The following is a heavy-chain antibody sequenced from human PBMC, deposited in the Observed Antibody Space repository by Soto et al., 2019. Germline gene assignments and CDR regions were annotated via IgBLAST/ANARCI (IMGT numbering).Heavy chain of an antibody. J-gene: IGHJ1*01. CDR2: IKNKKDGETT. CDR3: VTHYPGISN. Sequence: PGASLRLSCPRPGFIFNNAWMSFVRQTPGKGLECVCRIKNKKDGETTDYAAPVKGRFAISRDASESTLYLQMNSLKTEDTAGYYCVTHYPGISNWGQGT. D-gene: IGHD1-20*01. CDR1: GFIFNNAW. V-gene: IGHV3-15*01.